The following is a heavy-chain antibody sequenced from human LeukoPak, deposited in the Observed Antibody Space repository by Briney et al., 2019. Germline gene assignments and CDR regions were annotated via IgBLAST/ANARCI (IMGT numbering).Heavy chain of an antibody. CDR2: ISGSGGST. J-gene: IGHJ4*02. D-gene: IGHD3-3*01. CDR3: AKDLITYYDFWSGSRKIDY. Sequence: QSGGSLRLSCAASGFIFSSYAMSWVRQAPGKGLEWVSAISGSGGSTYYADSVKGRFTISRDNSKNTLYLQMNSLRAEDTAVYYCAKDLITYYDFWSGSRKIDYWGQGTLVTVSS. CDR1: GFIFSSYA. V-gene: IGHV3-23*01.